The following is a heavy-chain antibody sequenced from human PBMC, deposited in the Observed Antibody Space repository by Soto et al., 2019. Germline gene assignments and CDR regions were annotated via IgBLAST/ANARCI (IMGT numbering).Heavy chain of an antibody. J-gene: IGHJ4*02. D-gene: IGHD1-1*01. V-gene: IGHV3-33*01. Sequence: QVQLVESGGGVVQPGRSLRLSCAASGFTFSSYGMHWVRQAPGKGLEWVAVIWYDGSNKYYADSVKGRFTISRDNSKNSLYLQRNSLRADDTAVYYCARAGTTGTTTTRMIGGHWGQGTLVTVSS. CDR1: GFTFSSYG. CDR2: IWYDGSNK. CDR3: ARAGTTGTTTTRMIGGH.